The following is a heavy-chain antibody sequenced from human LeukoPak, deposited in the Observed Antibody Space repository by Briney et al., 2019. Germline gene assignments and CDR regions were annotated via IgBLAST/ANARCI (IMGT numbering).Heavy chain of an antibody. Sequence: GGSLRLSCAASGFTFSSYAMSWVRQAPGKGLEWVSAISGSGGSTYYADSVKGRFTISRDNSKNSLYLQMNSLRTEDTALYYCAKDIRLNIVVVTAIDPYYYYYYGMDVWGQGTTVTVSS. V-gene: IGHV3-23*01. CDR2: ISGSGGST. J-gene: IGHJ6*02. CDR1: GFTFSSYA. D-gene: IGHD2-21*02. CDR3: AKDIRLNIVVVTAIDPYYYYYYGMDV.